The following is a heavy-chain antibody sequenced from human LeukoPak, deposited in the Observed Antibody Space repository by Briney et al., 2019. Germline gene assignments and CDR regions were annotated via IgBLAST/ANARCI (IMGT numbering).Heavy chain of an antibody. D-gene: IGHD5-18*01. CDR2: INPNSGGT. CDR3: ASRGYSYGPDPDFDY. J-gene: IGHJ4*02. CDR1: GYTFTGYY. V-gene: IGHV1-2*02. Sequence: GASVKASCKASGYTFTGYYMHWVRQAPGQGLERMGWINPNSGGTNYAQKFQGRVTMTRDTSISTAYMELSRLRSDDTAVYYCASRGYSYGPDPDFDYWGQGTLVTVSS.